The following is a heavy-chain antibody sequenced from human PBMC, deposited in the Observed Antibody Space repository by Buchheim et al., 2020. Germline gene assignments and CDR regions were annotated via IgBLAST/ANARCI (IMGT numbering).Heavy chain of an antibody. CDR3: ADGGWSFDY. D-gene: IGHD3-16*01. CDR2: INHRGVT. Sequence: QVQPQQRGAGLLKPSETLSLTCAVDGGSFSGYYWTWMRQIPGKGLEWIGEINHRGVTQYNPSLKSRVTISADTSKNEVSLKLSSVTAADTAVYYCADGGWSFDYWGQGTL. V-gene: IGHV4-34*01. J-gene: IGHJ4*02. CDR1: GGSFSGYY.